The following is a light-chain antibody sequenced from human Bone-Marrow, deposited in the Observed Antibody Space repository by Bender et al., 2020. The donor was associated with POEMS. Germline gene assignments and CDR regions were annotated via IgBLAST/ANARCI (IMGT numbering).Light chain of an antibody. CDR1: TSDVGVYNY. J-gene: IGLJ1*01. Sequence: QSALTQPASVSGSPGQSITISCTGTTSDVGVYNYVSWYQQHPGKAPKLMIYDVTNRPSGVSDRFSGSKSGVTASLTITGLQAEDEADYYCSSRTITNTGVFGTGTKVTVL. CDR2: DVT. CDR3: SSRTITNTGV. V-gene: IGLV2-14*01.